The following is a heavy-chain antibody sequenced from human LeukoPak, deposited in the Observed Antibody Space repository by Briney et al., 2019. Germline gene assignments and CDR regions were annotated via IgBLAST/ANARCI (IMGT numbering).Heavy chain of an antibody. CDR1: GFTFSNYG. V-gene: IGHV3-30*03. D-gene: IGHD2-8*01. J-gene: IGHJ4*02. CDR3: VMGNLV. CDR2: MSYDGSNE. Sequence: GRSLRLSCAASGFTFSNYGMHWVRQAPGKGLEWVAVMSYDGSNEYYGDSVKGRFTISRDNPKNTLYLQMNSLRPEDTAVYHCVMGNLVWGQGTLVTVSS.